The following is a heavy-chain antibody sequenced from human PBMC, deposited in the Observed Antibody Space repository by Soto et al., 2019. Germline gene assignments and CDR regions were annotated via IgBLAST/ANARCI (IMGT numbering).Heavy chain of an antibody. V-gene: IGHV1-8*01. CDR2: MNPNSGNT. CDR1: GYTFTSDD. CDR3: ARAYGESPNDFDY. D-gene: IGHD3-10*01. J-gene: IGHJ4*02. Sequence: ASVKVSCKGSGYTFTSDDIDWVRQATGQGLEWMGWMNPNSGNTGYAQKFQGRVTMTRNTSISTAYMELSSLRSEDTAVYYCARAYGESPNDFDYWGQGTLVTVSS.